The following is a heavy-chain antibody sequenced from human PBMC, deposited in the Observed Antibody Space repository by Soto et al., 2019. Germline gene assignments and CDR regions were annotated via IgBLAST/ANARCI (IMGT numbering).Heavy chain of an antibody. CDR2: IIPIFGTA. Sequence: QVQLVQSGAEVKKPGSSVKVSCKASGGTFSSYAISWVRQAPGQGLEWMGGIIPIFGTANYAQRFQGRVTSTADESTSTAYMELRSLRSEDTAVYYFARSSYSGYDFGFDYWGQGTLVTLSS. CDR3: ARSSYSGYDFGFDY. J-gene: IGHJ4*02. V-gene: IGHV1-69*01. CDR1: GGTFSSYA. D-gene: IGHD5-12*01.